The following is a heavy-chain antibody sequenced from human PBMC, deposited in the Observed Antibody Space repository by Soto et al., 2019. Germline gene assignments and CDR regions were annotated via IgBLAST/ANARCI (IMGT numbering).Heavy chain of an antibody. CDR1: GGSISSGGYY. J-gene: IGHJ4*02. CDR3: ARDRAEYCTNGVCYHFDY. CDR2: IYYSGST. Sequence: SETLSLTCTVSGGSISSGGYYWSWIRQHPGKGLEWIGYIYYSGSTYYNPSLKSRVTISVDTSKNQFSLKLSSVAAADTAVYYCARDRAEYCTNGVCYHFDYWGQGTLVTVSS. V-gene: IGHV4-31*03. D-gene: IGHD2-8*01.